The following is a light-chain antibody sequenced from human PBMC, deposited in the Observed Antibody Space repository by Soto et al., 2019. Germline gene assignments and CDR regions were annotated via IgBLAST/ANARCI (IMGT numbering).Light chain of an antibody. CDR3: AAWDDSLNAVV. CDR1: NSNIGTTT. J-gene: IGLJ2*01. V-gene: IGLV1-44*01. CDR2: SSS. Sequence: QSVLTQPPSASGAPGQRVTISCSGSNSNIGTTTVNWYQHVPGTAPKLLIYSSSPRPSGVPDRFSGSRSGTSASLAISGLQSEDEADYYCAAWDDSLNAVVFGGGTKLTVL.